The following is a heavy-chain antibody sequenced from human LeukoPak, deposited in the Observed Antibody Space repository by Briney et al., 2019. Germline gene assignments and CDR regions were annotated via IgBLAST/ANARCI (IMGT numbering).Heavy chain of an antibody. V-gene: IGHV4-4*07. CDR1: GGSISSYD. J-gene: IGHJ5*02. CDR2: IYTSGST. CDR3: ARVVAVAGTCWFDP. Sequence: SETLSLTCTVSGGSISSYDWSWIRQPAGKGLELIGRIYTSGSTNYNPSLKSRLTMSVDTSKNQCSLKLSSVTAADTAVYYCARVVAVAGTCWFDPWGQGTLVTVSS. D-gene: IGHD6-19*01.